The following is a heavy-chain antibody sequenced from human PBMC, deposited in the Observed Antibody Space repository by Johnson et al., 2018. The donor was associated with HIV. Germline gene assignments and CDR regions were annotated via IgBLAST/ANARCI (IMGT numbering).Heavy chain of an antibody. Sequence: VQLVESGGGVVQPGRSLRLSCAASGFTFSTYGMHWVRQAPGKGLEWVAAMWYDGSNKYYADSVNGRFTISRDNSKNTLYLQMNSLRVEDTAVYYCAKDQWSSSWTNDAFDIWGQGTKVSVSS. V-gene: IGHV3-33*06. CDR2: MWYDGSNK. CDR3: AKDQWSSSWTNDAFDI. D-gene: IGHD6-13*01. J-gene: IGHJ3*02. CDR1: GFTFSTYG.